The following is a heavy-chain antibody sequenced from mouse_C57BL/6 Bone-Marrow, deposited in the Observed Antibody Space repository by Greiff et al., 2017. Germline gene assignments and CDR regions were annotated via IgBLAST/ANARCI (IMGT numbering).Heavy chain of an antibody. J-gene: IGHJ3*01. D-gene: IGHD2-12*01. V-gene: IGHV1-64*01. CDR1: GYTFTSYW. Sequence: QVQLQQPGAELVKPGASVKLSCKASGYTFTSYWMHWVKQRPGQGLEWIGMIHPNSGSTNYNEKFKSKATLTVAKSSSTAYMQLSSLTSEDSAVYYCARSYYSPWFAYWGQGTLVTVSA. CDR2: IHPNSGST. CDR3: ARSYYSPWFAY.